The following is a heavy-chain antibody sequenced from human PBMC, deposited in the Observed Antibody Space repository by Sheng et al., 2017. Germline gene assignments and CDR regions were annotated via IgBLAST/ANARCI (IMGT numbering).Heavy chain of an antibody. CDR2: SSGNGGTT. D-gene: IGHD3-9*01. V-gene: IGHV3-23*04. J-gene: IGHJ3*01. CDR1: GFTFSSYA. CDR3: ARLTSGIRYLSF. Sequence: EVQLVESGGGLVQPGGSLRLSCTASGFTFSSYAMGSVRQAPGKGLEWVSASSGNGGTTYDADSVKGRFTVSRDNSKNTVYLQMNSLGAEDTAIYYCARLTSGIRYLSFWGQGTMVAVSS.